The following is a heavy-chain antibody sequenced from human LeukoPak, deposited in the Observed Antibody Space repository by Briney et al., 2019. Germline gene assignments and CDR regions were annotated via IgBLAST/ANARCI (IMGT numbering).Heavy chain of an antibody. CDR3: AREEVSVISDPCCSGLGY. CDR2: INPNSGGT. V-gene: IGHV1-2*02. D-gene: IGHD3-10*01. J-gene: IGHJ4*02. CDR1: VYSFTRYY. Sequence: GASVKVSCKASVYSFTRYYMHWVRQAPGQGLEWMGWINPNSGGTNYAQKFQGRVTMTRDTSINTAYMELSSLRSDDTAVYYCAREEVSVISDPCCSGLGYWGQGTLVTVSS.